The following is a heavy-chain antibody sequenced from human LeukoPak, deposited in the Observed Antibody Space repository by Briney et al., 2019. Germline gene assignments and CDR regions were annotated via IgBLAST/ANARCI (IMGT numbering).Heavy chain of an antibody. CDR2: INHSGST. V-gene: IGHV4-34*01. CDR1: GGSFSGYY. J-gene: IGHJ4*02. CDR3: ARVESGGWYGEYYFDY. Sequence: PSETLSLTCAVYGGSFSGYYWSWIRQPPGKGLEWIGEINHSGSTNYNPSLKSRVTISVDTSKNQFSLKLSSVTAADTAVYYCARVESGGWYGEYYFDYWGQGTLVTVSS. D-gene: IGHD6-19*01.